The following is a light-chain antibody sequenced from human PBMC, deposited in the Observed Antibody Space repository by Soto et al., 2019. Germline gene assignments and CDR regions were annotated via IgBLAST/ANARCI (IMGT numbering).Light chain of an antibody. J-gene: IGLJ2*01. CDR3: QVWDISSNHVV. CDR2: YDS. CDR1: NIGSKS. V-gene: IGLV3-21*04. Sequence: SYELTQPPSVSVAPGKTARITCGGTNIGSKSVHWYQQKAGQAPILAMYYDSDRPSGIPERFSGSNSGNTATLTISTVEAGDDADYYCQVWDISSNHVVFGGGTKLTVL.